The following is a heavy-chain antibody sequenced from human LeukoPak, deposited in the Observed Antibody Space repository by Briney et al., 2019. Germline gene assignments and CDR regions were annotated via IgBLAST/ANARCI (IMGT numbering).Heavy chain of an antibody. Sequence: GASVKVSCKASGYSFTNYKIHWLRQAPGQGLQWVGIIDPSGPSVTYAQIFQGRLIVTRDTSTSTVYMQLSSLRSEDTAMYYCARATSPIAYDWNSWGQGTLVTVSS. CDR3: ARATSPIAYDWNS. V-gene: IGHV1-46*01. J-gene: IGHJ4*02. D-gene: IGHD5-12*01. CDR2: IDPSGPSV. CDR1: GYSFTNYK.